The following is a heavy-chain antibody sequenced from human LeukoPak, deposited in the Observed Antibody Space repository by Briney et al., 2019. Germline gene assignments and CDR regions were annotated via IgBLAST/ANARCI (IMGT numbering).Heavy chain of an antibody. D-gene: IGHD3-10*01. CDR2: INTDGSTT. CDR3: TRGGVDY. J-gene: IGHJ4*02. CDR1: GFTFSSYW. Sequence: GGSLRLSCAASGFTFSSYWMHWVRQAPGKGLVWVSRINTDGSTTSYADSVKGRFTISRDNAKNTLYLHMDSLRAEDTAVYFCTRGGVDYWGQGTLGTVSS. V-gene: IGHV3-74*01.